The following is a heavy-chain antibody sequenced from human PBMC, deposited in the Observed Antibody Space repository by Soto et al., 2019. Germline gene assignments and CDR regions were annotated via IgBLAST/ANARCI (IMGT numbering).Heavy chain of an antibody. V-gene: IGHV3-30*04. CDR3: ATNSYYYDSSGYYCDY. J-gene: IGHJ4*02. CDR1: GFTFSSYA. CDR2: ISYDGSNK. Sequence: GGSLRLSCAASGFTFSSYAMHWVRQAPGKGLEWVAVISYDGSNKYYADSVKGRFTISRDNSKNTLYLQMNSLRAEDTAVYYCATNSYYYDSSGYYCDYWGQGTLVTVSS. D-gene: IGHD3-22*01.